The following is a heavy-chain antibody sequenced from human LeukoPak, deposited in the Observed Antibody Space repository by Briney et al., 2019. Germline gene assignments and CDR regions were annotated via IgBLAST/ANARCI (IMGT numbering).Heavy chain of an antibody. CDR1: GFTFSSYW. D-gene: IGHD6-13*01. J-gene: IGHJ4*02. Sequence: GGSLRLSCAASGFTFSSYWMHWVRQAPGKGLVWVSRINSDGSSTSYADSVKGRFTISRDNAKNTLYLQMNSLRAEDTAVYYCAKDWAVYSSSWYFDYWGQGTLVTVSS. CDR3: AKDWAVYSSSWYFDY. V-gene: IGHV3-74*01. CDR2: INSDGSST.